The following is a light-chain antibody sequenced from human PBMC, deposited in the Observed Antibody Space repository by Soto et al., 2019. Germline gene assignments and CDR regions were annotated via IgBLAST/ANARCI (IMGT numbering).Light chain of an antibody. CDR1: SSDVGNYDY. Sequence: QSVLTQPASVSGSPGQSITISCTGTSSDVGNYDYVSWYRQHPGKVPKLMIYDVSNRPSGVSNRFSGSKSGNTASLTISGLQAEDEADYYCISFTTRATYVFGTGTKVTVL. CDR2: DVS. V-gene: IGLV2-14*01. J-gene: IGLJ1*01. CDR3: ISFTTRATYV.